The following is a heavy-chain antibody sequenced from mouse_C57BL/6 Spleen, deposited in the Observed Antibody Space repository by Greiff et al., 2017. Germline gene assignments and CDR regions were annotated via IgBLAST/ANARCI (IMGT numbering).Heavy chain of an antibody. J-gene: IGHJ2*02. CDR3: ARLSSYCFDH. Sequence: QVQLQQPGAELVRPGSSVKLSCKASGYTFTSYWMEWVKQRPGQGLEWIGNIYPSDSYTHYNQKFKDKATLTVDKSSSTADMQLSSLTSEDSAVYYCARLSSYCFDHGGQGTSLTVSS. CDR2: IYPSDSYT. V-gene: IGHV1-61*01. CDR1: GYTFTSYW.